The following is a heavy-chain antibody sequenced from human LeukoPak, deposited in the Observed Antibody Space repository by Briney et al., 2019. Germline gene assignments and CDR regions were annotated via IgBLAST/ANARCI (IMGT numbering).Heavy chain of an antibody. Sequence: PGGSLRLSCTASGFTFGDYAMSWVRQAPGKGLEWVGFIRSKAYGGTTEHAASVKGRVTISRDDSKSIAYLQMNSLKTEDTAVYYCTRDPWYFDLWGRGTLVTVSS. J-gene: IGHJ2*01. CDR1: GFTFGDYA. CDR2: IRSKAYGGTT. CDR3: TRDPWYFDL. V-gene: IGHV3-49*04.